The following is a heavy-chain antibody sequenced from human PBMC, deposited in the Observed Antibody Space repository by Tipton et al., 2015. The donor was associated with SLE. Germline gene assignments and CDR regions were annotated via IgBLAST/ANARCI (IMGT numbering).Heavy chain of an antibody. CDR3: ARANDFWHHYMDV. D-gene: IGHD3-3*01. CDR2: IYNSGST. Sequence: TLSLTCTVSGGSINSRTYYWNWIRQPAGKGLEWIGRIYNSGSTNYNPSLKSRVTISVDKSKNQFSLKLSPVTAADTAVYYCARANDFWHHYMDVWGKGTTVTISS. CDR1: GGSINSRTYY. J-gene: IGHJ6*03. V-gene: IGHV4-61*02.